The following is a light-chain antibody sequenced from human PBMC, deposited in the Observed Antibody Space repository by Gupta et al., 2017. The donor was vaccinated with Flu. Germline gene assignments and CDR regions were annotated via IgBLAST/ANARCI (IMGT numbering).Light chain of an antibody. CDR1: SSNIGSHT. J-gene: IGLJ3*02. Sequence: QSVLTQPPSVSGTPGQRVTISCSGSSSNIGSHTVNWFQQLPGTAPKLLIYSTTQRPSGVPDRFSGSKSGTSASLAISGLQAEDEADYYCAAWDASLHGWVFGGGTKLTV. CDR2: STT. V-gene: IGLV1-44*01. CDR3: AAWDASLHGWV.